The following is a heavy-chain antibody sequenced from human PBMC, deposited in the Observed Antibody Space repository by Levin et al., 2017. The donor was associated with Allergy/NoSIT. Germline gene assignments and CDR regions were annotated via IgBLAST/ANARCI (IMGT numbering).Heavy chain of an antibody. V-gene: IGHV3-21*01. Sequence: PGGSLRLSCAASGFTFSSYSMNWVRQAPGKGLEWVSSISSSSSYIYYADSVKGRFTISRDNAKNSLYLQMNSLRAEDTAVYYCARASPQMGEDAFDIWGQGTMVTVSS. J-gene: IGHJ3*02. CDR3: ARASPQMGEDAFDI. D-gene: IGHD5-24*01. CDR1: GFTFSSYS. CDR2: ISSSSSYI.